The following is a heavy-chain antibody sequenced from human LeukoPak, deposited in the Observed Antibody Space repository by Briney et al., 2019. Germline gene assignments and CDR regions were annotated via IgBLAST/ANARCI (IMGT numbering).Heavy chain of an antibody. V-gene: IGHV3-30-3*01. Sequence: GRSLRLSCAASGFTFSSNAMHWVRQAPGKGLEWVAVITYDGSNKYYADSVKGRFTISRDNSKNTLCLQMNSLRAEDTAVYYCARDHQQWLVLGQYFQHWGQGTLVTVSS. CDR1: GFTFSSNA. CDR2: ITYDGSNK. D-gene: IGHD6-19*01. J-gene: IGHJ1*01. CDR3: ARDHQQWLVLGQYFQH.